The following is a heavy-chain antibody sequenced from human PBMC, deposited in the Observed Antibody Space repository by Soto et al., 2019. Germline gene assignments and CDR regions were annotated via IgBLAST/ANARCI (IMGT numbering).Heavy chain of an antibody. J-gene: IGHJ6*02. CDR2: INPNSGGT. Sequence: ASVKVSCKASGYTFTGYYMHWVRQAPGQGLEWMGWINPNSGGTNYAQKFQGWVTMTRDTSISTAYMELSRLRSDDTAVYYCARGGGSYYYYYYGMDVWGQGTTVTVS. CDR3: ARGGGSYYYYYYGMDV. V-gene: IGHV1-2*04. CDR1: GYTFTGYY. D-gene: IGHD1-26*01.